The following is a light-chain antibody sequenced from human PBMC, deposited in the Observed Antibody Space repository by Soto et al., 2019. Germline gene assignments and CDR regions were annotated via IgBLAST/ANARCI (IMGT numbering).Light chain of an antibody. J-gene: IGKJ1*01. CDR1: QTVSNN. Sequence: ERVMTQSPATLSVSPGDRATLSCRASQTVSNNLAWYQQKPGQLPRLLIYGATARATGIPARFSGSGSGTEFTLTISSLQSEDIAVYFCQQYNQWPWTFGQGTNVEVK. V-gene: IGKV3-15*01. CDR3: QQYNQWPWT. CDR2: GAT.